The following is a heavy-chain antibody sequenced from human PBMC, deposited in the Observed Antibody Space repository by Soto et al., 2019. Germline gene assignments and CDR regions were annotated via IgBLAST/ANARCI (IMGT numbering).Heavy chain of an antibody. CDR2: IYWDDDE. Sequence: QITLKESGPTLVKPTQTLTLTCNFSGFSLTTDGVGVGWVRQPPGGALEWLSLIYWDDDERYSPSLKTRLTITKDTSKNQVELIMTNMDPVDTATYYCAHSRNLITEDAQVGDFDYWGQGILVTVSS. J-gene: IGHJ4*02. CDR1: GFSLTTDGVG. V-gene: IGHV2-5*02. D-gene: IGHD1-26*01. CDR3: AHSRNLITEDAQVGDFDY.